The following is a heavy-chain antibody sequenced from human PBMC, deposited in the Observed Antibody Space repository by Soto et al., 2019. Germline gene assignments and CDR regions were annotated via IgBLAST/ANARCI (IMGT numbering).Heavy chain of an antibody. CDR1: GFTFSMYS. CDR3: ARDHLILPAHDFFYGSDV. CDR2: IPQDGVDG. Sequence: GGSLRLSCEVSGFTFSMYSMSWVRQSPGKGLEWVAKIPQDGVDGHYADSVKGRCTISRDNGKNSLYLQLNNLRAEDAAVYYCARDHLILPAHDFFYGSDVWGRGATVTVSS. J-gene: IGHJ6*02. D-gene: IGHD2-21*02. V-gene: IGHV3-7*03.